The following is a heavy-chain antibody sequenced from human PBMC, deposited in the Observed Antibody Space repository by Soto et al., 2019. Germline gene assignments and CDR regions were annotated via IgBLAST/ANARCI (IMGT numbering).Heavy chain of an antibody. CDR2: ISAYNGNT. J-gene: IGHJ4*02. D-gene: IGHD2-15*01. Sequence: ASVKVSCKASGYTFTSYGISWVRQAPGQGLEWMGWISAYNGNTNYAQKLQGRVTMTTDTSTSTAYMELRSLSSDATAVYYRARDKSVVVAATFDYWGQVSLVTVCS. CDR3: ARDKSVVVAATFDY. CDR1: GYTFTSYG. V-gene: IGHV1-18*01.